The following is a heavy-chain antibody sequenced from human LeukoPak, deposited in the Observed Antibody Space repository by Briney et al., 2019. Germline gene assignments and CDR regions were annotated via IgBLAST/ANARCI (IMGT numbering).Heavy chain of an antibody. J-gene: IGHJ4*02. D-gene: IGHD3-9*01. CDR2: IYYSGST. CDR1: GGSISSHY. V-gene: IGHV4-59*11. Sequence: KPSETLSLTCSVSGGSISSHYWSWIRQPPGKGLEWIGYIYYSGSTKYNPSLKSRVTISVDTSKNQFSLKLSSVTAADTAVYYCARGPVRLARPYDFWGQGTLVTVSS. CDR3: ARGPVRLARPYDF.